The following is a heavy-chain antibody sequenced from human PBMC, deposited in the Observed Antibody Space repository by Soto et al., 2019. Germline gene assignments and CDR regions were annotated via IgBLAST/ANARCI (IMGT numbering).Heavy chain of an antibody. CDR1: GFTFSSYS. D-gene: IGHD3-9*01. V-gene: IGHV3-21*01. CDR3: ARDAGSGEYDILTGYVTGYYYYYMDV. J-gene: IGHJ6*03. CDR2: ISSSSSYI. Sequence: GGSLRLSCAASGFTFSSYSMNWVRQAPGKGLEWVSSISSSSSYIYYADSVKGRFTISRDNAKNSLYLQMNSLRAEDTAVYYCARDAGSGEYDILTGYVTGYYYYYMDVWGKGTTVTVSS.